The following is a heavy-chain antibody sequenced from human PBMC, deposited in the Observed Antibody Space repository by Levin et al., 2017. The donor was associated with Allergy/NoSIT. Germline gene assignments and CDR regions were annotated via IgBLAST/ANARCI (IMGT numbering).Heavy chain of an antibody. V-gene: IGHV3-23*01. CDR1: GFTFRRYD. J-gene: IGHJ5*02. CDR3: AKEPVAGYWFDP. D-gene: IGHD6-19*01. CDR2: ISGSGDST. Sequence: PGGSLRLSCAASGFTFRRYDMSWVRQAPGKGLEWVSGISGSGDSTYYADSVKGRFTISRDNSKDTLYLQMNSLRADDTAMYYCAKEPVAGYWFDPWGQGTLVTVSS.